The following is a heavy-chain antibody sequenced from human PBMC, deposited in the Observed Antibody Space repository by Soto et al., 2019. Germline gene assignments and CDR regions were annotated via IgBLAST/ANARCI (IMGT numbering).Heavy chain of an antibody. J-gene: IGHJ3*02. CDR2: IWYDGSNK. CDR1: GFTFSSYG. Sequence: GESLKISCAASGFTFSSYGMHWVRQAPGKGLEWVAVIWYDGSNKYYADSVKGRFTISRDNSKNTLYLQMNSLRAEDTAVYYCAREGEYCSSTSCFTDAFDIWGQGTMVTVSS. CDR3: AREGEYCSSTSCFTDAFDI. D-gene: IGHD2-2*01. V-gene: IGHV3-33*01.